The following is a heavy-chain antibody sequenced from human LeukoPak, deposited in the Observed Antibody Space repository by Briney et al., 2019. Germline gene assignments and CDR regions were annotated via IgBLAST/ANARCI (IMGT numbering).Heavy chain of an antibody. CDR1: GGSISSYY. J-gene: IGHJ4*02. V-gene: IGHV4-59*08. D-gene: IGHD6-19*01. Sequence: SETLSLTCAVSGGSISSYYWSWIRQPPGKGLEWIGHIYYTGSTNYSPSLKSRVTISVDKSKNQFSLKVTSMSAADTAVYYCARISNSGWFFDYWGQGTLVTVSS. CDR2: IYYTGST. CDR3: ARISNSGWFFDY.